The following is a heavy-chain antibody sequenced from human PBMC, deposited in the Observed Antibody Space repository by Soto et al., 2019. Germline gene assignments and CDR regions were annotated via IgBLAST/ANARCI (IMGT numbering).Heavy chain of an antibody. Sequence: QVQLQESGPGLVKPSETLSLTCTVSGASMMSYYWSWIRQPPGKGLEWIGFIFYTGATDYNPSLKSRVTLSVDMSKNQFSLILSSVTGADSAVYYCAGLDIWTADYWGQGTLVTFS. V-gene: IGHV4-59*08. CDR2: IFYTGAT. D-gene: IGHD3-9*01. CDR3: AGLDIWTADY. CDR1: GASMMSYY. J-gene: IGHJ4*02.